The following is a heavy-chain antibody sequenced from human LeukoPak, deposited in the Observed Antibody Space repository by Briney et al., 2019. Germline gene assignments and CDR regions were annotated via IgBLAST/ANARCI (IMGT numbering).Heavy chain of an antibody. CDR2: ISAYNGNT. D-gene: IGHD6-13*01. J-gene: IGHJ4*02. CDR1: GYTFTSYG. CDR3: ARVPGEQQLVPLEY. V-gene: IGHV1-18*01. Sequence: GASVKVSCKASGYTFTSYGISWVRQAPGQGLEWMGWISAYNGNTNYAQKLQGRVTMTTDRSTSKAYMELRSLRSDDAAVYYCARVPGEQQLVPLEYWGQGTLVTVSS.